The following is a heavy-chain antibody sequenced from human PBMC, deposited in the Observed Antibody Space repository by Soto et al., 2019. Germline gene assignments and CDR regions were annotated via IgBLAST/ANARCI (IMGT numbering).Heavy chain of an antibody. CDR2: IYYSGST. V-gene: IGHV4-31*03. J-gene: IGHJ6*03. Sequence: SETLSLTCTVSGGSISSGGYYWSWIRQHPGKGLEWIGYIYYSGSTYYNPSLKSRVTKSVDTSKNQFSLKLSSVTAADTAVYYCARDMVPPLGEYYYMDVWGKGTTVTVSS. D-gene: IGHD2-2*01. CDR3: ARDMVPPLGEYYYMDV. CDR1: GGSISSGGYY.